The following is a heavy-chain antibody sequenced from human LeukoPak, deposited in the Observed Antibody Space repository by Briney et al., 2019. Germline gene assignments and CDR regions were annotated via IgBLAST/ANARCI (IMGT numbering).Heavy chain of an antibody. Sequence: GGSLRLSCAASGFTFSSYAMHWVRQAPGKGLEWVAVISYDGSNKYYADSVKGRFTISRDNSKNTLYLQMNSLRAEDTAVYYCASGRDSSWGQGTLVTVSS. CDR2: ISYDGSNK. V-gene: IGHV3-30-3*01. CDR3: ASGRDSS. J-gene: IGHJ5*02. CDR1: GFTFSSYA. D-gene: IGHD5-18*01.